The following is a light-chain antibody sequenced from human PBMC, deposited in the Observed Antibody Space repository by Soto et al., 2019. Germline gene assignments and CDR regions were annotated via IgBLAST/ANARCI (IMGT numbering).Light chain of an antibody. CDR2: GAS. V-gene: IGKV3-15*01. J-gene: IGKJ2*01. CDR3: QRFNDWPFT. CDR1: ESVSSS. Sequence: EVVMTQSPATLSVSPGERAILSCRASESVSSSLAWYQHKPGQAPRLLIYGASTRAAGIPARFSGSGYGTEFTLTISSLQSEDFAVYYCQRFNDWPFTFGQGTRLEMK.